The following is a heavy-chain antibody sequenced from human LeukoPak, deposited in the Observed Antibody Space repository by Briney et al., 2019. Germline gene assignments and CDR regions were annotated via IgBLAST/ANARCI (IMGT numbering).Heavy chain of an antibody. CDR1: GGSISSGDYY. V-gene: IGHV4-30-4*08. CDR3: ARVGVAVAGFRAPYFDY. CDR2: IYYSGST. J-gene: IGHJ4*02. Sequence: TLSLTCTVSGGSISSGDYYWSWIRQPPGKSLEWIGYIYYSGSTYYKPYLKSRVTISVDTSKNQFSLKLSSVTAADPAVYYCARVGVAVAGFRAPYFDYWGQGTLVTVSS. D-gene: IGHD6-19*01.